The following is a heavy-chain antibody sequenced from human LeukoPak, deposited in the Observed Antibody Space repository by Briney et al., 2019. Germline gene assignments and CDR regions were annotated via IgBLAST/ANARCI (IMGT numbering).Heavy chain of an antibody. D-gene: IGHD1-26*01. CDR2: INPNSGGT. J-gene: IGHJ4*02. Sequence: ASVKVSCKASGYTFTGYYMHWVRQAPGQGLEWMGRINPNSGGTNYAQKFQGRVTMTRDTSISTAYMELSRLRSDDTAVYYCARLRGSYEKYDYWGQGTLVTVSS. CDR3: ARLRGSYEKYDY. V-gene: IGHV1-2*06. CDR1: GYTFTGYY.